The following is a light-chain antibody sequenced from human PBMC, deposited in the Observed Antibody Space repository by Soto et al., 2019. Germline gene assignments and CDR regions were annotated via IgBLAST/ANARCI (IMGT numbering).Light chain of an antibody. J-gene: IGKJ5*01. CDR1: QSVSSNH. V-gene: IGKV3-20*01. CDR2: GAT. CDR3: QHYGSSSSIT. Sequence: IVLTQSPGTLSLSPWERATLSCRTSQSVSSNHLAWYQHKHGQAPRLLIYGATNRATGISDRFTGSGSGTDFILTITRVEPEDFAVYSCQHYGSSSSITFGQGTRLEIK.